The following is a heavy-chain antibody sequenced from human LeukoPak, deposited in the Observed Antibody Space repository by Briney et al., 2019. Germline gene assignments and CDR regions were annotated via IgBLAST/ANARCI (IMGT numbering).Heavy chain of an antibody. Sequence: ASVKVSCKASGGTFSSYAISWVRQAPGQGLEWMGRIIPILGIANYAQKFQGRVTITADKSTSTAYMELSSLRSEDTAVYYCARAFHCSSTSCDRNYYYGMDVWGQGTTVTVSS. V-gene: IGHV1-69*04. D-gene: IGHD2-2*01. J-gene: IGHJ6*02. CDR1: GGTFSSYA. CDR3: ARAFHCSSTSCDRNYYYGMDV. CDR2: IIPILGIA.